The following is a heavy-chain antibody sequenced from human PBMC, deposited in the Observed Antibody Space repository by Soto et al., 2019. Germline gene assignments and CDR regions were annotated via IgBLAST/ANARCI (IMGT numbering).Heavy chain of an antibody. CDR1: GFTFSSYA. V-gene: IGHV3-30-3*01. Sequence: GGSLRLSCAASGFTFSSYAMHWVRQAPGKGLEWVAVISYDGSNKYYADSVKGRFTISRDNSKNTLYLQMNSLRAEDTAVYYCARPRREVWFGELSGYYYYGMDVWGQGTTVTVSS. CDR3: ARPRREVWFGELSGYYYYGMDV. CDR2: ISYDGSNK. D-gene: IGHD3-10*01. J-gene: IGHJ6*02.